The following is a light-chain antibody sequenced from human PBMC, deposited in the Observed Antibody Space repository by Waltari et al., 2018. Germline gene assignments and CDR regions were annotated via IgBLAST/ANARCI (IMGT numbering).Light chain of an antibody. Sequence: QSALTQPASVSGSPGQSITISRSGTSSDIGYYNYVSWYQQHPGKAPKLMIHDVSNRPSGVSSRFSGSKSGNTASLTISGLQAEDEADYYCSSYAISSTPVIFGGGTKLTVL. CDR2: DVS. CDR1: SSDIGYYNY. CDR3: SSYAISSTPVI. V-gene: IGLV2-14*03. J-gene: IGLJ2*01.